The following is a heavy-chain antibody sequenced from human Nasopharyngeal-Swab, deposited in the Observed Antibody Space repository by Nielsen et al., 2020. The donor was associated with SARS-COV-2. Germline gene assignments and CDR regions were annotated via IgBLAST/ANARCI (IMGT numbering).Heavy chain of an antibody. CDR1: GGTFSSYA. J-gene: IGHJ6*02. D-gene: IGHD6-13*01. CDR3: LKQHSSSWLSPPRGMDV. Sequence: SVKVSCNASGGTFSSYAISWVRQAPGQGLEWMGGIIPIFGTANYAQKFQGRVTITADESTSTAYMELSSLRSEDTAVYYCLKQHSSSWLSPPRGMDVWGQGTTVTVSS. V-gene: IGHV1-69*13. CDR2: IIPIFGTA.